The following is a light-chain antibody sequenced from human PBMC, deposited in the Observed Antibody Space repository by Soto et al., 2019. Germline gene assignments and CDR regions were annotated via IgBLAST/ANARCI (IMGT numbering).Light chain of an antibody. Sequence: EIVLTQSPATLSLSPGERATLSCRASQSISIYLAWYQQKPGQAPRLLIYDASNRATGIPARFSGSGSGTDFTLTISSLEPEDFAVYYSQQYGSSPWTFGQGTKVDIK. V-gene: IGKV3-11*01. J-gene: IGKJ1*01. CDR3: QQYGSSPWT. CDR1: QSISIY. CDR2: DAS.